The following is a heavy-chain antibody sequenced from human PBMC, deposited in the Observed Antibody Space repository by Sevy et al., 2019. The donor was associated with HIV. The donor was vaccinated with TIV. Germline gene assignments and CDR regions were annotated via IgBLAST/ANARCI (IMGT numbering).Heavy chain of an antibody. D-gene: IGHD4-17*01. CDR1: GFTFSSNW. CDR3: AREAFVLVTTGGKKDGYFEH. V-gene: IGHV3-74*01. CDR2: INSDGSST. J-gene: IGHJ1*01. Sequence: GGSLRLSCAASGFTFSSNWMHWVRQAPGKGLVWVSRINSDGSSTNYADSVKGRFTISRDNAKNTLYLQMNSLRAEATALYYCAREAFVLVTTGGKKDGYFEHWGQGALVTVSS.